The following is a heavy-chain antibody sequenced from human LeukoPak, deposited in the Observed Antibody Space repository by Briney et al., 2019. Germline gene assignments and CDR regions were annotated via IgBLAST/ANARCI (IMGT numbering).Heavy chain of an antibody. J-gene: IGHJ6*03. CDR3: ARGPLPPVYYYYYMDV. CDR2: IYSDNT. CDR1: GFTFSSYS. V-gene: IGHV3-53*01. Sequence: PGGSLRLSCAASGFTFSSYSMNWVRQAPGKGLEWVSFIYSDNTHYSDSVKGRFTISRDNSKNTLYLQMNSLRAEDTAVYYCARGPLPPVYYYYYMDVWGKGTTVTVSS.